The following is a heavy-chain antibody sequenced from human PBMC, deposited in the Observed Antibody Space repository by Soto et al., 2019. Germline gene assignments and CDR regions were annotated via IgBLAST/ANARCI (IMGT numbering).Heavy chain of an antibody. J-gene: IGHJ1*01. CDR3: AKGQPSAEYFQH. CDR1: GFTFSSFG. D-gene: IGHD6-6*01. V-gene: IGHV3-30*18. CDR2: ISYDGSNK. Sequence: GSLRPTCATSGFTFSSFGLHRVRQAPGKGLEWVAVISYDGSNKYYADSVKGRFTISRDNSKNTLYLQMNSLRAEDTAVYYCAKGQPSAEYFQHWGQGTLVTVSS.